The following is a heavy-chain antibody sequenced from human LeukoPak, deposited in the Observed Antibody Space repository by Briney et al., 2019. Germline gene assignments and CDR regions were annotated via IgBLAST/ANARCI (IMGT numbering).Heavy chain of an antibody. J-gene: IGHJ4*02. CDR1: GYTFTGYY. CDR2: INPNSGAT. D-gene: IGHD3-22*01. V-gene: IGHV1-2*02. CDR3: AREGSGYPY. Sequence: ASVKVSCKASGYTFTGYYMHWVRQAPGQGLEWMGWINPNSGATNYAQKLQGRVTMTRDTSISTAYMEVSRLRSDDTAVFYCAREGSGYPYWGQGTLVTVSS.